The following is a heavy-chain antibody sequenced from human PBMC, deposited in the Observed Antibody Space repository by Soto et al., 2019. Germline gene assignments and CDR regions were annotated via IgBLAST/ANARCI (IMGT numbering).Heavy chain of an antibody. CDR2: INPNSGGT. V-gene: IGHV1-2*04. D-gene: IGHD6-13*01. J-gene: IGHJ6*02. CDR3: ARDREGIADHYYYYYGMDV. Sequence: ASVKVSCKASGYTFTGYYMHWVRQAPGQGLEWMGWINPNSGGTNYAQKFQGWVTMTRDTSISTAYMELSRLRSDDTAVYYCARDREGIADHYYYYYGMDVWGQGTTVTVSS. CDR1: GYTFTGYY.